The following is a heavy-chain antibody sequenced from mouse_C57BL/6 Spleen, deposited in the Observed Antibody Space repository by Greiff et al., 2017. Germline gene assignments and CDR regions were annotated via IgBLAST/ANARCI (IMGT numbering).Heavy chain of an antibody. CDR1: GYTFTSYW. CDR3: ARSLGSSYGYFDV. Sequence: QVQLQQPGAELVKPGASVKLSCKASGYTFTSYWMQWVKQRPGQGLEWIGEIDPSDSYTNYNQKFKGKATLTVDPSSSTAYMQLSSLTSEDSAVYYCARSLGSSYGYFDVWGTGTTVTVSS. J-gene: IGHJ1*03. CDR2: IDPSDSYT. D-gene: IGHD1-1*01. V-gene: IGHV1-50*01.